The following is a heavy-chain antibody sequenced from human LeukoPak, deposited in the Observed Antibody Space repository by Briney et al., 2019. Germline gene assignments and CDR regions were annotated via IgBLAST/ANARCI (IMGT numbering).Heavy chain of an antibody. D-gene: IGHD3-10*01. CDR3: ARFNFGWFGDPPGYFDH. J-gene: IGHJ4*02. Sequence: ASVKVSCKASGYTFTSYYMHWVRQAPGQGLEWMGIINPSGGSTSYAQKFQGRVTMTRDTSTSTVYMELSSLRSEDTAVYYCARFNFGWFGDPPGYFDHWGQGTLVTVSS. V-gene: IGHV1-46*01. CDR1: GYTFTSYY. CDR2: INPSGGST.